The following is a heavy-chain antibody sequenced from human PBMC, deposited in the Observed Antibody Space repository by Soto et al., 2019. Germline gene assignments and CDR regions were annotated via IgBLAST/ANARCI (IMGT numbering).Heavy chain of an antibody. D-gene: IGHD3-10*01. CDR3: ATGIGTIEY. Sequence: PGGSLRLSCAGSGFSVNNAWMTWVRQAPGQGLECVARIKKKSDGGTTEYAAPVKGRFTISRDDSTNTLYLQLNSLKTEDTALYDCATGIGTIEYWGQGALVTVSA. J-gene: IGHJ4*02. CDR2: IKKKSDGGTT. CDR1: GFSVNNAW. V-gene: IGHV3-15*01.